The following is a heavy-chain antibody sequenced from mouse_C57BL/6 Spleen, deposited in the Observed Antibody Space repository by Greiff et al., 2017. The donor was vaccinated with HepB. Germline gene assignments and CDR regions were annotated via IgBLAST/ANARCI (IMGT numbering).Heavy chain of an antibody. D-gene: IGHD2-1*01. Sequence: EVNLVESGPELVKPGDSVKISCKASGYSFTGYFMNWVMQSHGKSLEWIGRINPYNGDTFYNQKFKGKATLTVDKSSSTAHMELRSLTSEDSAVYYCARCYYGNCYFDYWGQGTTLTVSS. CDR2: INPYNGDT. V-gene: IGHV1-20*01. CDR1: GYSFTGYF. J-gene: IGHJ2*01. CDR3: ARCYYGNCYFDY.